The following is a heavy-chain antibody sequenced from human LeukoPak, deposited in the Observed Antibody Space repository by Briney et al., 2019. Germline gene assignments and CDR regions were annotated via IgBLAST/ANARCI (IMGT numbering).Heavy chain of an antibody. CDR1: GFTFSSYW. CDR2: IKQDGSEK. CDR3: ARDGDAFWFDP. D-gene: IGHD7-27*01. J-gene: IGHJ5*02. Sequence: GGSLRLSCAASGFTFSSYWMSWVRQAPGKGLEWVANIKQDGSEKYYVDSVKGRFTISGDNAKNSLYLQMNSLRAEDTAVYYCARDGDAFWFDPWGQGTLVTVSS. V-gene: IGHV3-7*01.